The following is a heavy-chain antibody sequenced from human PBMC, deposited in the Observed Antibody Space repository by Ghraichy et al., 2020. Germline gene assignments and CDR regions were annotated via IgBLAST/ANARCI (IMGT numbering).Heavy chain of an antibody. J-gene: IGHJ4*02. CDR2: IYSGGST. CDR1: VFTVSSNY. Sequence: GGSLRLSCAASVFTVSSNYMSWVRQAPGKGLEWVSVIYSGGSTYYADSVKGRFTISRDNSKNTLYLQMNSLRAEDTAVYYCWSDSADYWGQGTLVTVSS. V-gene: IGHV3-53*01. CDR3: WSDSADY.